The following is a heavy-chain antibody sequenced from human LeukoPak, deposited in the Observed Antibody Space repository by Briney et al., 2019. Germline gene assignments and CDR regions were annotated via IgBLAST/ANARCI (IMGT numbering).Heavy chain of an antibody. D-gene: IGHD2-21*01. CDR2: INPDASTR. V-gene: IGHV3-7*01. CDR1: GFSFSKSW. Sequence: GGSLRLSCAATGFSFSKSWMTWVRQAPGKGPEWLTNINPDASTRNYVDAVEGRFTISRDNAKNSVYLQMSSLRAEDTAVYYCTRDFAYQQFDYWGQGSLVTVSS. CDR3: TRDFAYQQFDY. J-gene: IGHJ4*02.